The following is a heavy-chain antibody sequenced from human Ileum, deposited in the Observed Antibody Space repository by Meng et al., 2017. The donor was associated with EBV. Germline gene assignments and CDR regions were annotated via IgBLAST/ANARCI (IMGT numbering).Heavy chain of an antibody. CDR1: GYTFNTYY. D-gene: IGHD1-26*01. CDR3: ARVSKGGSYRFDP. CDR2: INPSGGSS. V-gene: IGHV1-46*02. Sequence: QVQLVQSGAEVKKPGASVRVSCKASGYTFNTYYMHWVRQAPGQGLEWMGFINPSGGSSIYAQRFQGRVTMTSDTSTTTVYMDLSSLRSEDTAVYYCARVSKGGSYRFDPWGQGTLVTVSS. J-gene: IGHJ5*02.